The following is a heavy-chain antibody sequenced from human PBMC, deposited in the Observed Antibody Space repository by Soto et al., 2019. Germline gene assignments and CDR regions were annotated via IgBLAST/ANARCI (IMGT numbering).Heavy chain of an antibody. D-gene: IGHD4-17*01. CDR2: IVVGSGNT. V-gene: IGHV1-58*02. Sequence: SVKVSCKASGFTFTSSAMQWVRQARGQRLEWIGWIVVGSGNTNYAQKFQERVTITRDMSTSTAYMELSSLRSEDTAVYYCAADYGGATVPPHYYYYMDVWGKGTTVTVSS. CDR3: AADYGGATVPPHYYYYMDV. CDR1: GFTFTSSA. J-gene: IGHJ6*03.